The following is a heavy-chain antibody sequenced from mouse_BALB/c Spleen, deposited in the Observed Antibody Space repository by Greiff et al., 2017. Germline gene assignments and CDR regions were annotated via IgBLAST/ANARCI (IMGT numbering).Heavy chain of an antibody. CDR2: ISYDGSN. CDR3: ARDGYYGIYYAMDY. D-gene: IGHD1-2*01. J-gene: IGHJ4*01. Sequence: EVQRVESGPGLVKPSQSLSLTCSVTGYSITSGYYWNWIRQFPGNKLEWMGYISYDGSNNYNPSLKNRISITRDTSKNQFFLKLNSVTTEDTATYYCARDGYYGIYYAMDYWGQGTSVTVSS. CDR1: GYSITSGYY. V-gene: IGHV3-6*02.